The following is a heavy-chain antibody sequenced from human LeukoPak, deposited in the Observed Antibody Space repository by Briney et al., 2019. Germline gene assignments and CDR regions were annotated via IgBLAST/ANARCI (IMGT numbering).Heavy chain of an antibody. CDR1: GFTFSSYW. D-gene: IGHD1-26*01. CDR2: IKQAGSEK. V-gene: IGHV3-7*01. CDR3: ARAPLRATHYYYYGMDV. J-gene: IGHJ6*02. Sequence: PGGSLRLSCAASGFTFSSYWMSWVRQAPGKGLEWVANIKQAGSEKYYVDSVKGRFTISRDNAKNSLYLQMNSLRAEDTAVYYCARAPLRATHYYYYGMDVWGQGTTVTVSS.